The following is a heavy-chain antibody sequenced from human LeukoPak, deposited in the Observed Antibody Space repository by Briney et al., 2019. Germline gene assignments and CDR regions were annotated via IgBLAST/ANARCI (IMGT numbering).Heavy chain of an antibody. D-gene: IGHD4-17*01. Sequence: PSETLSLTCTVSGGSISSGGYYWSWIRQHPGKGLEWIGYIYYSGSTYYNPSLKSRVTISVDTSKNQFSLKLSSVTAADTAVYYCARAIDYGDYYNYFDYWGQGTLVTVSS. CDR1: GGSISSGGYY. J-gene: IGHJ4*02. CDR3: ARAIDYGDYYNYFDY. CDR2: IYYSGST. V-gene: IGHV4-31*03.